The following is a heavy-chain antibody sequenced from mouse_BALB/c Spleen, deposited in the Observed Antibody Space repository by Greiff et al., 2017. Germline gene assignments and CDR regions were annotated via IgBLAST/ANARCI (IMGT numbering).Heavy chain of an antibody. V-gene: IGHV14-1*02. CDR2: IDPENGNT. Sequence: VQLQQSGAELVRPGALVKLSCKASGFNIKDYYMHWVKQRPEQGLEWIGWIDPENGNTIYDPKFQGKASITADTSSNTAYLQLSSLTSEDTAVYYCARGNYRGAMDYWGQGTSVTVSS. CDR1: GFNIKDYY. J-gene: IGHJ4*01. D-gene: IGHD2-1*01. CDR3: ARGNYRGAMDY.